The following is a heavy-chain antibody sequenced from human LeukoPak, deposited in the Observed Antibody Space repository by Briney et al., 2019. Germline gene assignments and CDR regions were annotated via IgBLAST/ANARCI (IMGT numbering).Heavy chain of an antibody. CDR1: GFTFSSYA. CDR3: ATRGIVVVTHDY. J-gene: IGHJ4*02. Sequence: GGSLRLSCAACGFTFSSYAMSWVRQAPGKGLEWVSAISGSGGSTYYADSVKGRFTISRDNSKNTLYLQMNSLRAEDTAVYYCATRGIVVVTHDYWGQGTLVTVSS. V-gene: IGHV3-23*01. CDR2: ISGSGGST. D-gene: IGHD3-22*01.